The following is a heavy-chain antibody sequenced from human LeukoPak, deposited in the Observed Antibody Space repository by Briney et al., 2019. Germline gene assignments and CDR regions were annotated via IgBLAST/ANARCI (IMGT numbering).Heavy chain of an antibody. J-gene: IGHJ6*02. Sequence: PSETLSLTCTVSGGSIRSSYYYWGWLRQPPGTGLEWIGSIYDSGSTYYNPSLKSRVTISVDTSKNQFSLKLNSVTAADTAVYYCARDRPWYSSSWYPNVYYYYYGMDVWGQGTTVTVSS. CDR1: GGSIRSSYYY. CDR2: IYDSGST. CDR3: ARDRPWYSSSWYPNVYYYYYGMDV. V-gene: IGHV4-39*02. D-gene: IGHD6-13*01.